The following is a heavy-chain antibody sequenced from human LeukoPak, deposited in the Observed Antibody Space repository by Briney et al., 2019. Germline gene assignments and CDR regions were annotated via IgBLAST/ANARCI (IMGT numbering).Heavy chain of an antibody. CDR2: ISYDGSNK. V-gene: IGHV3-30*18. Sequence: GGSLRLSCAASGFTFSSYGMHWVRQAPGKGLEWVAVISYDGSNKYYADSVKGRFTISRDNSKNTLYLQMNSLRAEDTAVYYCAKDDRRTGSGWYYWGQGTLVTVSS. CDR3: AKDDRRTGSGWYY. D-gene: IGHD6-19*01. CDR1: GFTFSSYG. J-gene: IGHJ4*02.